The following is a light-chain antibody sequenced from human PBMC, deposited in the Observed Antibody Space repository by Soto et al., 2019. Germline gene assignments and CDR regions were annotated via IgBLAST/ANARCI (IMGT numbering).Light chain of an antibody. CDR3: QPYNSYSPRLT. CDR2: RAS. Sequence: DIQMTQSPSTLSASVGDRVTITCRASQSISNWLAWYQQKPGKAPKLLIYRASSLESGVPSRFSGSGSGTEFTLTISSLQPDDFATYYCQPYNSYSPRLTFGGGTKLDIK. CDR1: QSISNW. J-gene: IGKJ4*01. V-gene: IGKV1-5*03.